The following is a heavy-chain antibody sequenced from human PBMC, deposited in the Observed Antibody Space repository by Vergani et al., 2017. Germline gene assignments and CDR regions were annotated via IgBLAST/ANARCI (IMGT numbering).Heavy chain of an antibody. CDR2: IIPILGIA. Sequence: QVQLVQSGAEVKKPGSSVKVSCKASGGTFSSYAISWVRQAPGPGLEWMGRIIPILGIANYAQKFQGRVTITADKSTSTAYMELSSLRSEDTAVYYCARTTTGYSSGWYDYWGQGTTVTVSS. V-gene: IGHV1-69*04. J-gene: IGHJ4*02. CDR3: ARTTTGYSSGWYDY. D-gene: IGHD6-19*01. CDR1: GGTFSSYA.